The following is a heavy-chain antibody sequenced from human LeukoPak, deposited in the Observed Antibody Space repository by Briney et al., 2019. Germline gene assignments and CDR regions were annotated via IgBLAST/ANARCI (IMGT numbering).Heavy chain of an antibody. CDR1: GYTFTSYD. J-gene: IGHJ6*04. CDR2: MNPNSGNT. V-gene: IGHV1-8*01. CDR3: ARGTFQQSPPDV. Sequence: APVKVSCKASGYTFTSYDINWVRQATGQGLEWMGWMNPNSGNTGYAQKFQGRVTMTRNTSISTAYMELSSLRSEDTAVYYCARGTFQQSPPDVWGKGTTVTVSS. D-gene: IGHD6-13*01.